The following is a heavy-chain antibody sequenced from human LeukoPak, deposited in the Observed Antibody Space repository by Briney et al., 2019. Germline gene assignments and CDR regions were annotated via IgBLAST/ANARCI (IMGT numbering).Heavy chain of an antibody. Sequence: IPSETLSLTCAVYGGSFSGYYWSWIRQPPGKGLEWIGEINHSGSTNYNPSLKSRVTISVDTSKNQFSLKLSSVTAADTAVYYCARHLKARLLWFGELSSRIGAFDIWGQGTMVTVSS. J-gene: IGHJ3*02. CDR1: GGSFSGYY. CDR3: ARHLKARLLWFGELSSRIGAFDI. CDR2: INHSGST. D-gene: IGHD3-10*01. V-gene: IGHV4-34*01.